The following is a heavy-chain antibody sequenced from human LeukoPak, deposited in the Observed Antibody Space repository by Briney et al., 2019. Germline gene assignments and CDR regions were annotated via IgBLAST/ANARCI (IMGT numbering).Heavy chain of an antibody. CDR1: GGSVSSGSYY. CDR3: AREDYDSSNSDY. V-gene: IGHV4-61*01. J-gene: IGHJ4*02. Sequence: PSETLSLTCTVSGGSVSSGSYYWSWIRQPPGKGLEWIGYIYYSGSTNYNPSLKSRVTISVDTSKNQFSLKLSSVTAADTAVYYCAREDYDSSNSDYWGQGTLVTVSS. D-gene: IGHD3-3*01. CDR2: IYYSGST.